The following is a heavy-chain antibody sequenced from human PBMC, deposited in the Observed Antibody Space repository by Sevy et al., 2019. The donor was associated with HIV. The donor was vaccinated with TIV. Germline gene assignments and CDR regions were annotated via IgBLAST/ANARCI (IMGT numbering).Heavy chain of an antibody. CDR1: GFSFDSYG. CDR2: ISGSGTRT. J-gene: IGHJ6*03. V-gene: IGHV3-23*01. CDR3: GKGGGGHYDPDEIGYYFYYYNMDV. Sequence: GGSLRLSCAVSGFSFDSYGMTWVRQAPGKGLEWVSGISGSGTRTYYADSVKGRFSISRDNSKNRLYLQMNSLRSEDPAIYYFGKGGGGHYDPDEIGYYFYYYNMDVWGKGTTVTVSS. D-gene: IGHD3-22*01.